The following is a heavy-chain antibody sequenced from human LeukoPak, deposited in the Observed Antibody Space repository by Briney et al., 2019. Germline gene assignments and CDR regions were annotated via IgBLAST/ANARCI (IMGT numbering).Heavy chain of an antibody. V-gene: IGHV4-61*02. CDR2: IYTSGST. D-gene: IGHD3-22*01. CDR3: ARGRKRGYYDSSGYPLKSSFDI. J-gene: IGHJ3*02. CDR1: GGSISSGSYY. Sequence: SETLSLTCTVSGGSISSGSYYWSWIRQPAGKGLEWIGRIYTSGSTNYNPSLKSRVTISVDTSKNQFSLKLSSVTAADTAVYYCARGRKRGYYDSSGYPLKSSFDIWGQGTMVTVSS.